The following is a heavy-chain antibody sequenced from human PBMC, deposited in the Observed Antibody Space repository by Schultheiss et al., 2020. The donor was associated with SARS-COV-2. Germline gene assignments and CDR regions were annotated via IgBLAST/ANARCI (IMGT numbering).Heavy chain of an antibody. CDR3: ARTIYRQWHYYFDF. Sequence: GESLKISCKGSGYSFTNYWIGWVRQMPGKGLEWMGIIYPGDSDTKYSPSFQGQVTISADKSISTAYLQWSSLKASDTAIYYCARTIYRQWHYYFDFWGQGTLVTVSS. V-gene: IGHV5-51*01. D-gene: IGHD6-19*01. CDR1: GYSFTNYW. J-gene: IGHJ4*02. CDR2: IYPGDSDT.